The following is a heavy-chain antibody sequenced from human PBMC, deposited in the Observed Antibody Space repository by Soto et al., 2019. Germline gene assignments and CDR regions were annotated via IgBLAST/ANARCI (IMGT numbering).Heavy chain of an antibody. D-gene: IGHD2-15*01. Sequence: LRLSCAASGFTFSSYGMHWVRQAPGKGLEWVAVIPYDGSNKYYADSVKGRFTISRDNSKNTLYLQMNSLRAEDTAVYYCAKGLDPQHEGSGGSDYWGQGTLVTVSS. J-gene: IGHJ4*02. V-gene: IGHV3-30*18. CDR1: GFTFSSYG. CDR2: IPYDGSNK. CDR3: AKGLDPQHEGSGGSDY.